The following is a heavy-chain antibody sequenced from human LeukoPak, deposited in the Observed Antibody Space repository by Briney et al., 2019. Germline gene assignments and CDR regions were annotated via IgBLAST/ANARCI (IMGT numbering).Heavy chain of an antibody. CDR1: GFTFSSYG. J-gene: IGHJ5*02. CDR2: IRYDGSNQ. CDR3: AKDHERYSSSGDWFDP. D-gene: IGHD6-6*01. Sequence: GGSLRLSCAASGFTFSSYGMHWVRQAPGKGLEWVAFIRYDGSNQYYADSVKGRFTISRDNSKNTLYLQMNSLRAEDTAVYYCAKDHERYSSSGDWFDPWGQGTLVTVSS. V-gene: IGHV3-30*02.